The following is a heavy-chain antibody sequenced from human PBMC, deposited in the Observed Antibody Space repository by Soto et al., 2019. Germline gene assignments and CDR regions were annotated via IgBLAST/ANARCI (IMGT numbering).Heavy chain of an antibody. CDR1: GFTFSNYA. Sequence: HPGGSLRLSCAASGFTFSNYAIHWVRQAPGKGLEWVAVISYDGSNKYYADSVKGRFTTSRDNSKNTLFLQMNSLRAEDTAVYYCARDDRSYLTNPSDYWGQGTLVTVSS. D-gene: IGHD1-26*01. V-gene: IGHV3-30-3*01. CDR2: ISYDGSNK. J-gene: IGHJ4*02. CDR3: ARDDRSYLTNPSDY.